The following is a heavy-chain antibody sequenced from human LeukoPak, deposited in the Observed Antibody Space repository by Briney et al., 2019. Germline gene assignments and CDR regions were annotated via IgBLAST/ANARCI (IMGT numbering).Heavy chain of an antibody. CDR3: ATDGAGFDT. J-gene: IGHJ5*02. CDR1: GFTFSRYC. CDR2: INIGGTNT. Sequence: GGPLRLSCDASGFTFSRYCKCEVRQATGKGLEWLSYINIGGTNTHYADSVKGRFTISRDNAKKSLYLEMNNLRAEDTAVYYCATDGAGFDTWGQGVLVTVSS. V-gene: IGHV3-11*01.